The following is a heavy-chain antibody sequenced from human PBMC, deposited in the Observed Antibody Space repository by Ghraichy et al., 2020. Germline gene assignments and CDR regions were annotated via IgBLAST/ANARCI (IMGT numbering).Heavy chain of an antibody. J-gene: IGHJ5*02. V-gene: IGHV3-23*01. Sequence: GGSLRLSCIVSGFTFSSHTMSWVRQAPGKGLEWVSGISGSGGSTFYSHSVKGRFTISRDDSTDTVYLIMNSLRPDDTAIYYCARDVPQRHFSDYGTLGPMDLWGQGTLVTVSS. CDR1: GFTFSSHT. CDR3: ARDVPQRHFSDYGTLGPMDL. CDR2: ISGSGGST. D-gene: IGHD4-17*01.